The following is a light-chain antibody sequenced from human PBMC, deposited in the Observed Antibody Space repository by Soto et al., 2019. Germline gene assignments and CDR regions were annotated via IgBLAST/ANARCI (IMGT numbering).Light chain of an antibody. J-gene: IGKJ3*01. CDR1: QGISNY. V-gene: IGKV1-27*01. CDR2: GAS. Sequence: DIQMTQSPASLSASVGDRVTITCRASQGISNYVAWYQQTPGKVPKLLIYGASTLQSGVPSRFSGSGSGTDFTLTITSLQPEDVATYYCQKHDSAPFTFGPGTKVDIK. CDR3: QKHDSAPFT.